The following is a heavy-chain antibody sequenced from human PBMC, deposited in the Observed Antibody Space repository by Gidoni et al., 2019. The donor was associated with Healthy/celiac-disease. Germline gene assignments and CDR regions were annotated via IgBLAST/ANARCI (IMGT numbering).Heavy chain of an antibody. V-gene: IGHV3-43*01. CDR1: GFTFDDYT. CDR2: ISWDGGST. J-gene: IGHJ4*02. CDR3: ATQGYSSGWDDY. D-gene: IGHD6-19*01. Sequence: EVQLVESGGVVVQPGGSLRLSCAASGFTFDDYTMHWVRQAPGKGLEWVSLISWDGGSTYYADSVKGRFTISRDNSKNSLYLQMNSLRTEDTALYYCATQGYSSGWDDYWGQGTLVTVSS.